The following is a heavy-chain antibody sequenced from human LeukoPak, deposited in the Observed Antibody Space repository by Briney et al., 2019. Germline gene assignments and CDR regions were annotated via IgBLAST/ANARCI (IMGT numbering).Heavy chain of an antibody. J-gene: IGHJ5*02. D-gene: IGHD2-8*01. CDR2: INPNSGGT. Sequence: ASVKVSCKASGYTFTGYYMHWVRQAPGQGLEWMGWINPNSGGTNYAQKFQGRVTMTRDTPISTAYMELSRLRSDDTAVYHCAREIGYCTNGVCYNWFDPWGQGTLVTVSS. CDR1: GYTFTGYY. CDR3: AREIGYCTNGVCYNWFDP. V-gene: IGHV1-2*02.